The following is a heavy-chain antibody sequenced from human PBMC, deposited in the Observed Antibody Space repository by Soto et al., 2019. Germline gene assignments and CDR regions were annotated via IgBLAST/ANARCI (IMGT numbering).Heavy chain of an antibody. CDR3: AREYCTNGVCYSIFDY. CDR1: GGTFSSYT. V-gene: IGHV1-69*04. J-gene: IGHJ4*02. Sequence: ASVKVSCKASGGTFSSYTLSWVRQAPGQGLEWMGRIIPILGIANYAQKFQGRVTITADKSTSTAYMELSSLRSEDTAVYYCAREYCTNGVCYSIFDYWGQGTLVTVSS. D-gene: IGHD2-8*01. CDR2: IIPILGIA.